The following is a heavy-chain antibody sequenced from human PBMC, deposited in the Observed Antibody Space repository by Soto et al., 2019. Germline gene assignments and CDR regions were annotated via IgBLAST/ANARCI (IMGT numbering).Heavy chain of an antibody. J-gene: IGHJ4*02. CDR2: ISYDGSNK. CDR1: GFTFSSYG. V-gene: IGHV3-30*18. Sequence: GGSLRLSCAASGFTFSSYGMHWVRQAPGKGLEWVAVISYDGSNKYYADSVKGRFTISRDNSKNTLYLQMNSLRAEDTAVYYCAKDQDIVVVPAAIPDYWGQGTLVTVSS. D-gene: IGHD2-2*02. CDR3: AKDQDIVVVPAAIPDY.